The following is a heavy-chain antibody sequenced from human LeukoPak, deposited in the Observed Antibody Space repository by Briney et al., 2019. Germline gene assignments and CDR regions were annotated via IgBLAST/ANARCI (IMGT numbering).Heavy chain of an antibody. CDR3: AKHGKYYYGSGSYHNGDY. CDR1: GFTFSSYA. V-gene: IGHV3-23*01. CDR2: ISTSGGST. J-gene: IGHJ4*02. Sequence: PGGSLRLSCAASGFTFSSYAMSWVRQAPGKGLEWVSAISTSGGSTYNGDAVKGRFTISRDNSKNTLYLQMNSLRAEDTAVYYCAKHGKYYYGSGSYHNGDYWGQGTLVTVSS. D-gene: IGHD3-10*01.